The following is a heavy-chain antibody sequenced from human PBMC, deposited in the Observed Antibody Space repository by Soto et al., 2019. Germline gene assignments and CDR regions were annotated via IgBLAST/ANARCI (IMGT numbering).Heavy chain of an antibody. CDR1: GVPGSGYS. CDR3: ARVDSSSPNYYYYAMDV. J-gene: IGHJ6*02. V-gene: IGHV3-30-3*01. CDR2: TSYDGSNK. Sequence: GALSLSGPASGVPGSGYSMHWVGPAPGKGLEWVAITSYDGSNKYYADSVKGRFTISRDNSKNTLYVQMNSLRAEDTAAYYGARVDSSSPNYYYYAMDVWGQGTTVNVA. D-gene: IGHD6-6*01.